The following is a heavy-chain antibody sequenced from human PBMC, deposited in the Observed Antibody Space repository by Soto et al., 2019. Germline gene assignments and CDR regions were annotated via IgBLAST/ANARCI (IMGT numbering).Heavy chain of an antibody. CDR2: ISSTTNYI. J-gene: IGHJ4*02. V-gene: IGHV3-21*01. Sequence: GGSLRLSCAASGFTFSRYSMNWVRQAPGKGLEWVSSISSTTNYIYYADSMKGRFTVSRDNAENSVYLDMNSLSAEDTAVYYCARESEDLTSNFDYWGQGTLVTVSS. CDR1: GFTFSRYS. CDR3: ARESEDLTSNFDY.